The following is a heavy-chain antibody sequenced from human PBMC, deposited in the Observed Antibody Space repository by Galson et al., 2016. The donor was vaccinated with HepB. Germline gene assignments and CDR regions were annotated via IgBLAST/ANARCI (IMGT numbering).Heavy chain of an antibody. D-gene: IGHD2-21*01. V-gene: IGHV3-23*01. CDR1: GLTFRNYD. CDR3: ASPKAFLSSSYMDL. CDR2: ISGSGDIT. Sequence: SLRLSCAASGLTFRNYDMSWVRQAPEKGLEWVSGISGSGDITYYADSVKGRFTIYRDNSRNTLFLQMKRLSAEDTALYDCASPKAFLSSSYMDLWGKGTTVTVSS. J-gene: IGHJ6*03.